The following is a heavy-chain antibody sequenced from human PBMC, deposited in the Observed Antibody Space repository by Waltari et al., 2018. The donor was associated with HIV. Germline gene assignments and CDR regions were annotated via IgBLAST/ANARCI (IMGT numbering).Heavy chain of an antibody. V-gene: IGHV3-21*01. CDR1: GFTFSSYS. Sequence: EVQLVESGGGLVKPGGSLRLSCAASGFTFSSYSMNWVRQAPGKGLGWVSSISSSSTFIYYADSVKGRFTISRDNDKNSLYLQMNSLRAEDTAVYYCARDRQGTVTKDFDYWGQGTLVTVSS. D-gene: IGHD4-17*01. CDR2: ISSSSTFI. CDR3: ARDRQGTVTKDFDY. J-gene: IGHJ4*02.